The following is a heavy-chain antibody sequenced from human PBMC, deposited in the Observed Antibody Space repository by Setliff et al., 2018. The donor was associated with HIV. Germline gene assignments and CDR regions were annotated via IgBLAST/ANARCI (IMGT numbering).Heavy chain of an antibody. J-gene: IGHJ4*02. V-gene: IGHV3-23*01. Sequence: GGSLRLSCAASGFTFSTYAMSWVRQAPGKGLEWASGISGWGGSTYNADSVKGRFTISRDNAKNSLYLQMKSLRAEDTAVYYCAKDHATSSWFTALLDYWGQGALVTVSS. CDR1: GFTFSTYA. CDR3: AKDHATSSWFTALLDY. D-gene: IGHD6-13*01. CDR2: ISGWGGST.